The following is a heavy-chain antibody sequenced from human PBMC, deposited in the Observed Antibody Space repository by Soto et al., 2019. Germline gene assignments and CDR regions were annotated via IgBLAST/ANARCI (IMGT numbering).Heavy chain of an antibody. CDR3: TLGLRWGYFNGMGV. Sequence: EVQLVESGGGLVKPGGSLRLSCAASGFTFSNAYMTWVRQAPGKGLEWVGRIKTKTDGETIDYTAAVNGRFTISRAVSKDALYLQMNSLKTEDTAIYYWTLGLRWGYFNGMGVWGQGTTVTVSS. D-gene: IGHD4-17*01. V-gene: IGHV3-15*01. CDR1: GFTFSNAY. J-gene: IGHJ6*02. CDR2: IKTKTDGETI.